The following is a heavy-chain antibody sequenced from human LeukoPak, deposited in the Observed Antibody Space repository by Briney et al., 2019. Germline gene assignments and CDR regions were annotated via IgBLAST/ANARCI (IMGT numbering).Heavy chain of an antibody. D-gene: IGHD3-9*01. CDR3: ATRATGYLNYFDY. Sequence: PGGSLRLSCAASGFTFSSYWMSWVRQAPGKGLEWVANIKEDGSEKYYVDSVKGRFTISRDNAKNSLYLQMSSLRAEDTAVYFCATRATGYLNYFDYWGQGTLVTVSS. CDR2: IKEDGSEK. V-gene: IGHV3-7*02. CDR1: GFTFSSYW. J-gene: IGHJ4*02.